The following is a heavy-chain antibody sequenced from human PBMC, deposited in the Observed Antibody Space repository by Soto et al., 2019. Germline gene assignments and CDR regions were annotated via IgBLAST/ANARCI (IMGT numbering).Heavy chain of an antibody. J-gene: IGHJ6*03. CDR1: GGSISSSSYY. CDR3: ARGEYVEEHDFWSGKAPNYYYCMDV. CDR2: IYYSGST. D-gene: IGHD3-3*01. Sequence: SETLSLTCTVSGGSISSSSYYWGWIRQPPGKNLEWIGSIYYSGSTFYNPSLKSRVTISVDTSKNQFSLKLSSVTAADTAVYYCARGEYVEEHDFWSGKAPNYYYCMDVWGKGTTVTVSS. V-gene: IGHV4-39*07.